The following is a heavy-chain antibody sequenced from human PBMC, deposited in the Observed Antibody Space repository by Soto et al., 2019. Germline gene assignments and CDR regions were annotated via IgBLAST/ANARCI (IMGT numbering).Heavy chain of an antibody. CDR1: GFTFSSYA. V-gene: IGHV3-13*04. CDR3: ARGRGSGEIDY. Sequence: QPGGSLRLSCAASGFTFSSYAMSWVRQAPGKGLEWVSAIGTAGDTYYPGSVKGRFTISRENAKNSLYLQMNSLRAGDTAVYYCARGRGSGEIDYWGQGTLVTVSS. J-gene: IGHJ4*02. CDR2: IGTAGDT. D-gene: IGHD3-10*01.